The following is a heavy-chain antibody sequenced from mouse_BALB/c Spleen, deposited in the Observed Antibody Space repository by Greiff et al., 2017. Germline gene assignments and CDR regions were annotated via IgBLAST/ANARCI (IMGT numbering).Heavy chain of an antibody. V-gene: IGHV1-7*01. CDR2: INPSTGYT. CDR3: AREGDYYGSSPYAMDY. J-gene: IGHJ4*01. Sequence: LEESGAELAKPGASVKMSCKASGYTFTSYWMHWVKQRPGQGLEWIGYINPSTGYTEYNQKFKDKATLTADKSSSTAYMQLSSLTSEDSAVYYCAREGDYYGSSPYAMDYWGQGTSVTVSS. D-gene: IGHD1-1*01. CDR1: GYTFTSYW.